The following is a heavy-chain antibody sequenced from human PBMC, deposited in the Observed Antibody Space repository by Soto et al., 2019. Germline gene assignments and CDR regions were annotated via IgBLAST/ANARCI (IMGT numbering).Heavy chain of an antibody. CDR2: IYYSGST. V-gene: IGHV4-30-4*01. Sequence: TLSLTCTVSGGSISSGDYYWSWIRQPPGKGLEWIGYIYYSGSTYYNPSLKSRVTISVDTSKNQFSLKLSSVTAADTAVYYCAKDLMVAPGDHFDSWGQGTLVTAYS. CDR3: AKDLMVAPGDHFDS. CDR1: GGSISSGDYY. J-gene: IGHJ4*02. D-gene: IGHD2-8*01.